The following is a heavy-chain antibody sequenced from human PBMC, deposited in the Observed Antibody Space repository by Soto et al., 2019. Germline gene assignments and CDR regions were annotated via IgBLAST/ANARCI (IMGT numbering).Heavy chain of an antibody. J-gene: IGHJ6*02. CDR1: GFTFSSYW. V-gene: IGHV3-7*01. D-gene: IGHD5-18*01. CDR3: ARVGRRTAFAMDV. CDR2: IKQDGSEK. Sequence: EVQLVESGGGLVQPGGSLRLSCAASGFTFSSYWMSWVRQAPGKGLEWVANIKQDGSEKYYVDSVKGRFTISRDNAKNSLYLQMNSLRAEDTAVYYCARVGRRTAFAMDVWGQGTTVTVSS.